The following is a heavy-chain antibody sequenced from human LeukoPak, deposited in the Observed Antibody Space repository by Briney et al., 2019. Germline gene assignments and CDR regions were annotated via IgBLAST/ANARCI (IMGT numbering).Heavy chain of an antibody. Sequence: GESLKISCKGSGYNFVGYWIAWVRQMPGEGLEWMGVIYPGDSDTRYSPSFQGQVTISADESISTAYLQWSRLRASDTAMYYCARNRAVAGTSGDYYFYGLDVWGQGTAVTVSS. D-gene: IGHD6-19*01. CDR3: ARNRAVAGTSGDYYFYGLDV. V-gene: IGHV5-51*01. CDR2: IYPGDSDT. CDR1: GYNFVGYW. J-gene: IGHJ6*02.